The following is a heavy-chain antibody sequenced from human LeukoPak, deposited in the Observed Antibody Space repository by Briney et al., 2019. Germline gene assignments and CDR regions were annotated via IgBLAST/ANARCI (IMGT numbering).Heavy chain of an antibody. J-gene: IGHJ5*02. CDR3: ARASFNVVFGNWFDP. Sequence: SETLSLTCTVSSGSIGSSSNYWGWIRQAPGKGLEWIGNVYYSGSTFYNPSLKSRVTISVDTSKNQFSLKLGSVTAADTAIYYCARASFNVVFGNWFDPWGQGTLVTVSS. CDR1: SGSIGSSSNY. V-gene: IGHV4-39*01. CDR2: VYYSGST. D-gene: IGHD2-8*01.